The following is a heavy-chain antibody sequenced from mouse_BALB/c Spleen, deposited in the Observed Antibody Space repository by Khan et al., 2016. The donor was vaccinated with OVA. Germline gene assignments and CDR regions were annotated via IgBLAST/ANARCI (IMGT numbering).Heavy chain of an antibody. Sequence: EVQLVESGGGLVKPGGSLKLSCAASGFTFCTYAMSWVRQTPEKRLEWVATISSDGDYTYYPDNVTGRFTISRDNAKNTLYLQMSSLRSEDTAMYYGARSPYGNFAYWGQGTLVTVSA. CDR2: ISSDGDYT. V-gene: IGHV5-9-3*01. D-gene: IGHD2-1*01. J-gene: IGHJ3*01. CDR1: GFTFCTYA. CDR3: ARSPYGNFAY.